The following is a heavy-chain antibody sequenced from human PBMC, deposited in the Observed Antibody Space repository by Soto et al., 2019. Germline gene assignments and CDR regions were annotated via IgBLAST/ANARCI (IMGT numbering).Heavy chain of an antibody. CDR1: GGSFSGYY. D-gene: IGHD5-12*01. Sequence: QVQLQQWGAGLLKPSETLSLTCAVYGGSFSGYYWSWIRQPPGKGLEWIGEINHSGSTNYNPSLKSRVTISVDTSKNQFSLKLSSVTAADTAVYYCAETGEYSGYVEDYWGQGTLVTVSS. J-gene: IGHJ4*02. V-gene: IGHV4-34*01. CDR3: AETGEYSGYVEDY. CDR2: INHSGST.